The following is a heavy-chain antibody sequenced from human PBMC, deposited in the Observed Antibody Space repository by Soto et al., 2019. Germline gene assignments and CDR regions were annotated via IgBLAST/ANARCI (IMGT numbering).Heavy chain of an antibody. CDR2: MNPNSGNT. D-gene: IGHD6-19*01. Sequence: QVQLVQSGAEVKKPGASVKVSCKASGYTFTSYDINWVRQATGQGLEWMGWMNPNSGNTGYAQKFQGRVTMTRNTSISTAYMELGSLRSEDTAVYYCARGGQWLVLTDWDWYFDLWGRGTLVTVSS. CDR3: ARGGQWLVLTDWDWYFDL. CDR1: GYTFTSYD. V-gene: IGHV1-8*01. J-gene: IGHJ2*01.